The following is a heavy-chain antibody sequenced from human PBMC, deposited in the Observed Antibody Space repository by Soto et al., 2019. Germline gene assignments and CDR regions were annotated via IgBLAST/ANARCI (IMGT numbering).Heavy chain of an antibody. Sequence: EVQLVESGGGLVQPGGSLRVSCAASGFTFSSYWMHWVRQAPGKGLVWVSRINSDGSSTSYADSVKGRFTISRDNAKNTLYLQMNSLRAVDAAIYYCARRGAVAGLHYWGQGTLVTVSS. CDR3: ARRGAVAGLHY. V-gene: IGHV3-74*01. J-gene: IGHJ4*02. CDR1: GFTFSSYW. CDR2: INSDGSST. D-gene: IGHD6-19*01.